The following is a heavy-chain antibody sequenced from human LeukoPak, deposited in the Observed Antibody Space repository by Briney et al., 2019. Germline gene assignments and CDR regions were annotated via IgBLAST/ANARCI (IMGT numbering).Heavy chain of an antibody. Sequence: ASVKVSCKASGYTFTGYYMHWVRQAPGQGLEWMGWINPNSGGTNYAQKFQGRVTMTRDTSISTAYMELSRLRSDDTAVYYCARDVAAAVNWFDPWGQGTLVTISP. V-gene: IGHV1-2*02. J-gene: IGHJ5*02. CDR2: INPNSGGT. D-gene: IGHD6-13*01. CDR3: ARDVAAAVNWFDP. CDR1: GYTFTGYY.